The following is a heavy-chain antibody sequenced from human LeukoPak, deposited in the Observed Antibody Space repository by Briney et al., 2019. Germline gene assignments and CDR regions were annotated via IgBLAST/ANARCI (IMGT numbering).Heavy chain of an antibody. V-gene: IGHV4-34*01. CDR3: ARLPADDDFWSGYYHFDY. J-gene: IGHJ4*02. D-gene: IGHD3-3*01. CDR2: INHSGST. Sequence: SETLSLTCAVYGGSFSGYYWSWIRQPPGKGLEWIGEINHSGSTNYNPSLKSRVTISVDTSKNQFSLKLSSVTAADTAVYYCARLPADDDFWSGYYHFDYWGQGTLVTVSS. CDR1: GGSFSGYY.